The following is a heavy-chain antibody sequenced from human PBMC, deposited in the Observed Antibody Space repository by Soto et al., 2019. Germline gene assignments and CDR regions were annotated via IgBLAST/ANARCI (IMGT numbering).Heavy chain of an antibody. D-gene: IGHD3-22*01. V-gene: IGHV4-30-2*01. CDR3: ARGDHDSSSYPDY. CDR1: GGSVSSGGHS. J-gene: IGHJ4*02. CDR2: IYQSGST. Sequence: QLQLQESGSGLVKPSQTLSLTCAVSGGSVSSGGHSWNWIRQPPGKGLEWIGHIYQSGSTYYKPSLKSRVSTSVDRSKNHFSLDLSSVTAADTAVYYCARGDHDSSSYPDYWGQGILVTVSS.